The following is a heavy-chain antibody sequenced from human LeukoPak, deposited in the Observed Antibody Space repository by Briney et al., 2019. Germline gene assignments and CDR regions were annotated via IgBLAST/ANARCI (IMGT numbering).Heavy chain of an antibody. CDR2: IYTSGST. J-gene: IGHJ5*02. CDR3: ATSPVTTWWFDP. D-gene: IGHD4-17*01. CDR1: GGSISSFY. Sequence: SETLSLTCTVSGGSISSFYWSWIRQPAGKGLEWIGRIYTSGSTNYNPSLKSRVTMSVDTSKNQFSLKLSSVTAADTAVYYCATSPVTTWWFDPWGQGTLVTVSS. V-gene: IGHV4-4*07.